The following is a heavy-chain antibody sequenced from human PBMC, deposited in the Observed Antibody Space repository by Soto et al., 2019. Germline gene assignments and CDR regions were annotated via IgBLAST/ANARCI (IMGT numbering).Heavy chain of an antibody. Sequence: QVQLVQSGAEVKKPGSSVKVSCKASGGTFSSYTISWVRQAPGQGLEWMGRIIPILGIANYAQKFQGRVTITADKSTSTAYMELSSLRSEGTAVYYCARGRCSSTSCYYVGWFDPWGQGTLVTVSS. D-gene: IGHD2-2*01. CDR2: IIPILGIA. J-gene: IGHJ5*02. V-gene: IGHV1-69*02. CDR3: ARGRCSSTSCYYVGWFDP. CDR1: GGTFSSYT.